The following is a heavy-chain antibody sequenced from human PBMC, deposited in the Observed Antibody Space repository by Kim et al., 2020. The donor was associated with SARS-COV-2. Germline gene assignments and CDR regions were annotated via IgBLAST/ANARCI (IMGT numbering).Heavy chain of an antibody. V-gene: IGHV3-9*01. CDR1: GFTFDDYA. Sequence: GGSLRLSCAASGFTFDDYAMHWVRQAPGKGLEWVSGISWNSGSIGYADSVKGRFTISRYNAKNSLYLQMNSLRAEDTALYYCAKDIDPFTMVQGVTSGHDAFDIWGQGTMVTVSS. D-gene: IGHD3-10*01. J-gene: IGHJ3*02. CDR3: AKDIDPFTMVQGVTSGHDAFDI. CDR2: ISWNSGSI.